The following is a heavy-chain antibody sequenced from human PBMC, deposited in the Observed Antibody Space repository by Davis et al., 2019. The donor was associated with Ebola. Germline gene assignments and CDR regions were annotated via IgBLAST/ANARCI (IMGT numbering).Heavy chain of an antibody. V-gene: IGHV3-9*01. CDR3: AKGRTIPLALDF. D-gene: IGHD2-2*02. CDR1: GFTFGDSA. Sequence: SLKISCAGSGFTFGDSAMHWVRQAPGKGLEWVSGISWNSESIVYADSVKGRFTISRDNAKNSLYLQMNSLRGEDTALYYCAKGRTIPLALDFWGQGTLVTASS. CDR2: ISWNSESI. J-gene: IGHJ4*02.